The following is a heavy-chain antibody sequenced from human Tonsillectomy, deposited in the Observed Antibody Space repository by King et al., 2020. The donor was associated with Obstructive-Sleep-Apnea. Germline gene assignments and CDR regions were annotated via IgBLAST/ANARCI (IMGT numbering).Heavy chain of an antibody. V-gene: IGHV5-51*01. J-gene: IGHJ4*02. Sequence: VQLVESGAEVKKPGESLKISCKGSGYIFTTYWIGWVRQMPGKGLEWMGIIYPGDSDTRYSPSFHGQGTISVDKSISTAYLPWNSLKASDTAMYFCARQASGWSPFDYWGQGTLVTVSS. CDR1: GYIFTTYW. CDR2: IYPGDSDT. D-gene: IGHD6-19*01. CDR3: ARQASGWSPFDY.